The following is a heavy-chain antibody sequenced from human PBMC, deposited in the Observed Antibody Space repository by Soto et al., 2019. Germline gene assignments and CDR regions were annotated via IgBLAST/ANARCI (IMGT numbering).Heavy chain of an antibody. Sequence: PSETLSLTCTVSGGSISSGGYYWSWIRQHPGKGLEWIGYIYYSGSTYYNPSLKSRVTISVDTSKNQFSLKLSSVTAADTAVYYCARAESDDYDSSGLDYFDYWGQGTLVTVSS. CDR2: IYYSGST. D-gene: IGHD3-22*01. V-gene: IGHV4-31*03. CDR3: ARAESDDYDSSGLDYFDY. CDR1: GGSISSGGYY. J-gene: IGHJ4*02.